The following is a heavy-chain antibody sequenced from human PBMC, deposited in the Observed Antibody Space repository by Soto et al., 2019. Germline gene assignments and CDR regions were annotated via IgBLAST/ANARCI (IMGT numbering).Heavy chain of an antibody. J-gene: IGHJ3*02. Sequence: SETLALGCIGSGGSLRSYYGTWIRQPAGKGLEWIGRISTSGSTNYNPSLKSRVTMSVDTSKNQFSLKLSSVAAADTAVYYCAAYSSTLGALDIWAEATNVTVSS. CDR2: ISTSGST. V-gene: IGHV4-4*07. CDR1: GGSLRSYY. D-gene: IGHD6-13*01. CDR3: AAYSSTLGALDI.